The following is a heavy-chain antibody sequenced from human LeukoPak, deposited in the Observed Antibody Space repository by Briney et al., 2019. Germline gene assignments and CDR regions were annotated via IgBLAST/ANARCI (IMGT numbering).Heavy chain of an antibody. Sequence: ASVKVSCKASGYTFTSYGISWVRQAPGQGLEWMGWISTYNGNTNYAQKLQGRVTMITDTFTSTAYMELRSLRSDDRAVYYCARALVDDWFDPWGQGTLVTVSS. CDR3: ARALVDDWFDP. V-gene: IGHV1-18*01. CDR2: ISTYNGNT. J-gene: IGHJ5*02. CDR1: GYTFTSYG. D-gene: IGHD2-2*01.